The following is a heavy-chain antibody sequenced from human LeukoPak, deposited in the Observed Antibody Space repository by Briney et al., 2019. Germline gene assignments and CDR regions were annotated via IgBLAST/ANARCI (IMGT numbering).Heavy chain of an antibody. CDR1: GGSISSYY. V-gene: IGHV4-59*08. CDR2: IYYSGST. Sequence: ASETLSLTCTVSGGSISSYYWSWIRQPPGKGLEWIGYIYYSGSTNYNPSLKSRVTISVDTSKNQFSLKLSSVTAADTAVYYCARRGRVGATFDYWGQGTLVTVSS. CDR3: ARRGRVGATFDY. J-gene: IGHJ4*02. D-gene: IGHD1-26*01.